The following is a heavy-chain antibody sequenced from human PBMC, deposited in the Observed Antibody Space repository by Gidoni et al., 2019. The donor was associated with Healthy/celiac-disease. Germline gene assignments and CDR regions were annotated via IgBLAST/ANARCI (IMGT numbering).Heavy chain of an antibody. CDR1: GCNGSSYG. CDR3: AKEDDYGGNLWNFDY. J-gene: IGHJ4*02. V-gene: IGHV3-30*18. D-gene: IGHD4-17*01. Sequence: QVQQVESGGGGGQPGRYMRPPWAAAGCNGSSYGMHWVRQAPGKGLECVGVISYDGSNKYYADSVKCRFTISRDNSKNTLYLQMNSLRAEDTAVYYCAKEDDYGGNLWNFDYWGQGTLVTVSS. CDR2: ISYDGSNK.